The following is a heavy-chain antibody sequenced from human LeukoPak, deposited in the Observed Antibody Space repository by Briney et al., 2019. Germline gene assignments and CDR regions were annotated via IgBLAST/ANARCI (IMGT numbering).Heavy chain of an antibody. CDR1: GYSISSGYY. J-gene: IGHJ4*02. CDR3: ARQSTSMSTC. V-gene: IGHV4-38-2*01. CDR2: IYYSGTT. D-gene: IGHD3-3*02. Sequence: SETLSLTCAVSGYSISSGYYWGWIRHRPEEGLEWIGSIYYSGTTYYNPSLKSRVTISVDTSKNQFSLKLSSVTAADTALYFCARQSTSMSTCWGQGTLVTVSS.